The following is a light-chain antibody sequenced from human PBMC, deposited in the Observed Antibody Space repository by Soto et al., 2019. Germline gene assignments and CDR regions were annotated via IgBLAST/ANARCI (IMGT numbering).Light chain of an antibody. CDR2: GAS. CDR1: QNISDN. V-gene: IGKV3-15*01. CDR3: QQYDYWPPYT. Sequence: EIVMTQSPATLSVSPGERAIVSCWASQNISDNLAWYQQTPGRAPRLLIYGASIRATGVPARFSGSGSGTEFTLTISSLQSEDFAIYYCQQYDYWPPYTFGQGTKVEIK. J-gene: IGKJ2*01.